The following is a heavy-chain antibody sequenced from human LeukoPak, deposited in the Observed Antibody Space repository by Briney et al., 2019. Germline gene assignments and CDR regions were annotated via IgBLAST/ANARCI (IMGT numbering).Heavy chain of an antibody. Sequence: GRSLRLSCAASGFTFSSYAMHWVRQAPGKGLEWVAVISYDGSNKYHADSVKGRFTISRDNSKNTLYLQMNSLRAEDTAVYYCARDDSSGYYYASLDYWGQGTLVTVSS. J-gene: IGHJ4*02. CDR1: GFTFSSYA. CDR3: ARDDSSGYYYASLDY. V-gene: IGHV3-30-3*01. D-gene: IGHD3-22*01. CDR2: ISYDGSNK.